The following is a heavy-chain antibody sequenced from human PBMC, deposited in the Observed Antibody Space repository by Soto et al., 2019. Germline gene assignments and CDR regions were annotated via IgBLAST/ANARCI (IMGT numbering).Heavy chain of an antibody. CDR3: AKVTWGSNRDCLGI. D-gene: IGHD3-16*02. CDR1: GYTFSSYA. Sequence: EVQLLESGGSLVQPGGCLRLSCAASGYTFSSYAMNWVRQAPGKGLEWVSVISGSGAYTYYADSVKGRFTISRDNTKNTLNLQMSSLRADDTDVYYCAKVTWGSNRDCLGIWGRGTVVTVSS. V-gene: IGHV3-23*01. J-gene: IGHJ3*02. CDR2: ISGSGAYT.